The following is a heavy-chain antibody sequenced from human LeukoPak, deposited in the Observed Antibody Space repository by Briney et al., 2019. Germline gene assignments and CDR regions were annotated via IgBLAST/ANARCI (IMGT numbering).Heavy chain of an antibody. D-gene: IGHD2-2*01. V-gene: IGHV3-30*18. Sequence: PGGSLRLSCAASGFTFSGYGMQWVRQAPGEGLEWVAGTSYDGIQKYYEDSVKGRFTISRDNSKNTLYLQMNSLRTEDTAVYYCANSKVPREDCSVTSCYAGFGPFDIWGQGTMVSVS. CDR1: GFTFSGYG. CDR2: TSYDGIQK. J-gene: IGHJ3*02. CDR3: ANSKVPREDCSVTSCYAGFGPFDI.